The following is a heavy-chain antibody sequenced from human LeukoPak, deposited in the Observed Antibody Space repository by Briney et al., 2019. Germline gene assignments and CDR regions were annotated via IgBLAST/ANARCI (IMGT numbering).Heavy chain of an antibody. J-gene: IGHJ4*02. CDR3: ARDIRNKRAGYFDY. CDR2: IRYDGSNK. V-gene: IGHV3-30*02. Sequence: GGSLRLSCAASGFTFSSYGMHWVRQAPGKGLEWVAFIRYDGSNKYYADSVKGRFTISRDNSKSTLYLQMNSLRAEDTAVYYCARDIRNKRAGYFDYWGQGTLVTVSS. CDR1: GFTFSSYG. D-gene: IGHD1-14*01.